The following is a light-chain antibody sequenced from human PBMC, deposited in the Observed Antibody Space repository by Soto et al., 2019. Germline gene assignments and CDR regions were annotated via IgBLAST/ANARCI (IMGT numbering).Light chain of an antibody. CDR1: SSNIGSNS. CDR3: AAWDDSLNVREA. V-gene: IGLV1-44*01. CDR2: SNN. J-gene: IGLJ1*01. Sequence: QSVLTQPPSASGTPGQRVTISCSGSSSNIGSNSVNWYQQLPGAAPKLLIYSNNQRPSGVPDRFSGSKSGTSASLAISGLQSVDEADYYCAAWDDSLNVREAVGTGTKVTVL.